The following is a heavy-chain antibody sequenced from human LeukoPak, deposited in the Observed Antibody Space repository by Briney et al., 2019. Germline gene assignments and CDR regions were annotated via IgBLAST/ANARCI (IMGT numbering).Heavy chain of an antibody. V-gene: IGHV4-39*01. CDR1: GGSIFRNSYY. CDR3: ARQETYYYDTSGYYLRTSDY. J-gene: IGHJ4*02. Sequence: SETLSLTCTVSGGSIFRNSYYWGWIRQPPGKGLEWIGSFRYSGSTFYNPSLKSRVTISVDTSKNQFSLRLSSVTAADTALYYCARQETYYYDTSGYYLRTSDYWGQGTLVTVSS. D-gene: IGHD3-22*01. CDR2: FRYSGST.